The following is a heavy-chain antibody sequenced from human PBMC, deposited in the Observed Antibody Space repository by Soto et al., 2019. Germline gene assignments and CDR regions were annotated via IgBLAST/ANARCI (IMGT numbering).Heavy chain of an antibody. J-gene: IGHJ6*02. V-gene: IGHV3-23*01. CDR3: AKGGGRINLARGVIDPYYYYGMDV. CDR2: ISGSGGST. D-gene: IGHD3-10*01. Sequence: GWYLGLSCAASGFTFSSYAMSWVRQAPGKGLEWVSAISGSGGSTYYADSVKGRFTISRDNSKNTLYLQMNSLRAEDTAVYYCAKGGGRINLARGVIDPYYYYGMDVWGQGTSVTLSS. CDR1: GFTFSSYA.